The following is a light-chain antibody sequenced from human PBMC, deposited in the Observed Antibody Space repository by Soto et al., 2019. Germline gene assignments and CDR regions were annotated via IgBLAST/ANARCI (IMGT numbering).Light chain of an antibody. CDR1: SSDVGDYNY. J-gene: IGLJ2*01. CDR3: SSYTSSSTRV. Sequence: QSALTQPASVSGSPGQSITISCTETSSDVGDYNYVSWYQQHPGKAPKLMLYDVSNRPSGVSNRFSGSKSGSTASLTISGLQAEDEGDYYFSSYTSSSTRVFGGGTQLTVL. V-gene: IGLV2-14*01. CDR2: DVS.